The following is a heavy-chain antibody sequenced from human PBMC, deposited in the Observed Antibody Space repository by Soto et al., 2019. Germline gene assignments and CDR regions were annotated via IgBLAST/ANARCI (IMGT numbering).Heavy chain of an antibody. J-gene: IGHJ4*02. CDR2: IYWDDDK. D-gene: IGHD6-6*01. CDR1: GFSLSTSGVD. V-gene: IGHV2-5*02. CDR3: AHRRPYSNSPEYFFDY. Sequence: QITLKESGPTLVKPTQTLTLTCTFSGFSLSTSGVDVGWIRQPPGKALEWLALIYWDDDKRYKPSLKSRLTIPKSTSRNQVVLTMTNMDPLDTATYFCAHRRPYSNSPEYFFDYWGQGTLVTVSS.